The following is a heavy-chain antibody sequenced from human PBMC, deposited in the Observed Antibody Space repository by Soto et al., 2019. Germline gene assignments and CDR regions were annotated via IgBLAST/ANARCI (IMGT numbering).Heavy chain of an antibody. J-gene: IGHJ4*02. Sequence: SGPTLVNPTQTLTLTCTFSGFSLSTSGVGVGWIRQPPGKALEWLALIYWDDDKRYSPSLKSRLTITKDTSKNQVVLTMTNMDPVDTATYYCAHSTPDGYLTPSLYYFDYWGQGTLVTVSS. D-gene: IGHD2-21*01. CDR2: IYWDDDK. V-gene: IGHV2-5*02. CDR3: AHSTPDGYLTPSLYYFDY. CDR1: GFSLSTSGVG.